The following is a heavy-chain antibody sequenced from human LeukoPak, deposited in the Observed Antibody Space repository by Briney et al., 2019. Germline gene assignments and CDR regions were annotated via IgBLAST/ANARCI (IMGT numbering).Heavy chain of an antibody. CDR2: ISSGSGYI. CDR3: AREGSGRFLF. Sequence: GGSLRLSCVMFGFTFSSYSMNWVRQAPGRGLEWVSSISSGSGYIYYADSVKGRFTISRDNAKNSVYLQLDNLSPGDSAVYYCAREGSGRFLFGGQGTLVAVSS. CDR1: GFTFSSYS. J-gene: IGHJ4*02. D-gene: IGHD1-26*01. V-gene: IGHV3-21*01.